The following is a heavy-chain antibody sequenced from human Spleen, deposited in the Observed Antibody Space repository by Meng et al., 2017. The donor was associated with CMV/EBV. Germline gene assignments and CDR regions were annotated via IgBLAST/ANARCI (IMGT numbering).Heavy chain of an antibody. J-gene: IGHJ3*01. CDR1: GDSISRRGYY. CDR3: SRTHYYNNSSGYYLDAFDV. Sequence: SETLSLTCTVSGDSISRRGYYWHWIRQHPGKGLEWIGYIYVSGNTHYNPSLKSRVAISADTSKDQVALKLRSVTAADTAVYYCSRTHYYNNSSGYYLDAFDVWGLGTMVTVSS. V-gene: IGHV4-31*03. CDR2: IYVSGNT. D-gene: IGHD3-22*01.